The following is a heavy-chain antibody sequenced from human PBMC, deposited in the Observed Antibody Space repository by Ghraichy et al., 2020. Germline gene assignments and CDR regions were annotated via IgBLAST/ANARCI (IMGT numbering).Heavy chain of an antibody. CDR2: ISAYNGNT. J-gene: IGHJ4*02. D-gene: IGHD2-8*01. V-gene: IGHV1-18*04. CDR3: ARDPRYCTNGVCSKGSDY. CDR1: GYTFTSYG. Sequence: ASVKVSCKASGYTFTSYGISWVRQAPGQGLEWMGWISAYNGNTNYAQKLQGRVTMTTDTSTSTAYMELRSLRSDDTAVYYCARDPRYCTNGVCSKGSDYWGQGTLVTVSS.